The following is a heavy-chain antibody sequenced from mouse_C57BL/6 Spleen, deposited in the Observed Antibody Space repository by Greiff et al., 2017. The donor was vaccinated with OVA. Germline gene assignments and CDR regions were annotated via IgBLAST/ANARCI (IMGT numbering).Heavy chain of an antibody. D-gene: IGHD2-2*01. CDR1: GYTFTSYW. J-gene: IGHJ4*01. CDR3: ARKVYYGYERFAMDY. CDR2: IDPSDSYT. V-gene: IGHV1-50*01. Sequence: VQLQQPGAELVKPGASVKLSCKASGYTFTSYWMQWVKQRPGQGLEWIGEIDPSDSYTNYNQKFKGKATLTVDTSSSTAYMQLSSLTSEDSAVYYCARKVYYGYERFAMDYWGQGTSVTVSS.